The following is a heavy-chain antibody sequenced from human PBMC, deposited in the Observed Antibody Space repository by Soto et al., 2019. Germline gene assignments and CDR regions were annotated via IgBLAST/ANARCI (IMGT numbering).Heavy chain of an antibody. CDR1: GGSFDGYY. V-gene: IGHV4-34*01. J-gene: IGHJ4*02. Sequence: SETLSLTCALYGGSFDGYYWNWIRQSPGKGLEWIGEIHHSGSTKYNPSLKSRVSLSVDTSTKQFSLMMTSRTAADRGVYYCARGVDAWSHYLFWGQGTPVTVSS. CDR3: ARGVDAWSHYLF. D-gene: IGHD3-3*01. CDR2: IHHSGST.